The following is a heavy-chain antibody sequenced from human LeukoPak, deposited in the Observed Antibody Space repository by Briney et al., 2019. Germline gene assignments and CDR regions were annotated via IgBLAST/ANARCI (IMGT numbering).Heavy chain of an antibody. D-gene: IGHD2-2*01. CDR2: INHSGST. J-gene: IGHJ5*02. V-gene: IGHV4-4*02. CDR1: GGSIDSGNW. Sequence: SETLSLTCDVSGGSIDSGNWWSWVRQPPGKGLEWIGEINHSGSTNYNPSLKSRVTISVDASKNQFSLKLSSVTAADTAVYYCARGVYCSSTSCHRWFDPWGQGTLVTVSS. CDR3: ARGVYCSSTSCHRWFDP.